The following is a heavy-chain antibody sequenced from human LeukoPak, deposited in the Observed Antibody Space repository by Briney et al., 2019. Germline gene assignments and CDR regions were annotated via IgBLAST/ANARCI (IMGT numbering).Heavy chain of an antibody. J-gene: IGHJ3*02. CDR1: GYTFTGYY. CDR3: ARDRNSGSSLDI. V-gene: IGHV1-2*02. Sequence: ASVTVSCKASGYTFTGYYIHWVRQAPGEGLEWMGWIYPYSGDTNYAQNFQGRVTMTRDTSISTAYMELSSLKSDDTAVYYCARDRNSGSSLDIWGQGTMLTVSS. D-gene: IGHD6-6*01. CDR2: IYPYSGDT.